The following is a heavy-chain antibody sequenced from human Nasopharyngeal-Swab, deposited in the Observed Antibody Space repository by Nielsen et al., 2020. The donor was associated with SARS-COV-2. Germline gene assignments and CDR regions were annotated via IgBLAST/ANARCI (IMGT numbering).Heavy chain of an antibody. CDR2: ISYDGSNK. J-gene: IGHJ4*02. V-gene: IGHV3-30*18. D-gene: IGHD1-1*01. Sequence: GESLKISCAASGFTFSSYGMHWVRQAPGKGLEGVAVISYDGSNKYYADSVKGRFTISRDNSKNTLSLQMYSLRAEDTAVYYCAKDVNWNDGAYYFDYWGQGTLVTVSS. CDR3: AKDVNWNDGAYYFDY. CDR1: GFTFSSYG.